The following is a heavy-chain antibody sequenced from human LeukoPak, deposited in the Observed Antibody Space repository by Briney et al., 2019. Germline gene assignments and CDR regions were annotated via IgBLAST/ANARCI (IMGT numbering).Heavy chain of an antibody. Sequence: PGGSLRLSCAASGFTFSNFAMSWVRQAPEKGLEWVSTISDSGGSTYYADSVKGRFTISRDNSKNTLYLQMNSLRAEDTAVYYCAKEKLRFLEWLFLCYMDVWGKGTTVTVSS. CDR2: ISDSGGST. J-gene: IGHJ6*03. D-gene: IGHD3-3*01. CDR1: GFTFSNFA. V-gene: IGHV3-23*01. CDR3: AKEKLRFLEWLFLCYMDV.